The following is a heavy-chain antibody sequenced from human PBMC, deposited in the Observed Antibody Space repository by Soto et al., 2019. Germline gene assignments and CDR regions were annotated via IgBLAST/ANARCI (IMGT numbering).Heavy chain of an antibody. D-gene: IGHD5-18*01. J-gene: IGHJ4*02. CDR3: ARDFYGGYTYGPGDY. V-gene: IGHV3-7*01. CDR2: IHGDGGKI. CDR1: GFMFSAYW. Sequence: HPGGSLRLSCAASGFMFSAYWMSWVRQAPGKGLEWVANIHGDGGKIYYVDSVKGRFTISRDNAKRSLNLQMKSLRAEDTAVYYCARDFYGGYTYGPGDYWGQGALVTVSS.